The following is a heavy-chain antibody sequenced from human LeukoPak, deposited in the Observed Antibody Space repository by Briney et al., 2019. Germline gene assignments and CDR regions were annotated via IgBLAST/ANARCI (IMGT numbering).Heavy chain of an antibody. CDR1: GGTFSSYA. CDR3: ARDFMSGSYYYYGMDV. J-gene: IGHJ6*02. V-gene: IGHV1-69*13. Sequence: GASVKVSCKASGGTFSSYAISWVRQAPGQGLEWMGGIIPIFGTANYAQKFQGRVTITADESTSTAYMELSSLRSEDTAVYYCARDFMSGSYYYYGMDVWGQGTTVTVSS. CDR2: IIPIFGTA. D-gene: IGHD2-15*01.